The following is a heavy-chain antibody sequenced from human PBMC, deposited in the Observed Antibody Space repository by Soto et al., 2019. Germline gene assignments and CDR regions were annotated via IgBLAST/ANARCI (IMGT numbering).Heavy chain of an antibody. CDR1: GGSTSSSSYC. J-gene: IGHJ4*02. CDR2: IYYSGGT. Sequence: SETLSLTCTVSGGSTSSSSYCWGWIRQPPGKGLEWIASIYYSGGTYYNPSLRSRVTISVDTSKNQFSLKLSSVTAADTAVYYCARRLSVPAAFYYFDSWGQGTLVTVSS. V-gene: IGHV4-39*01. D-gene: IGHD2-2*01. CDR3: ARRLSVPAAFYYFDS.